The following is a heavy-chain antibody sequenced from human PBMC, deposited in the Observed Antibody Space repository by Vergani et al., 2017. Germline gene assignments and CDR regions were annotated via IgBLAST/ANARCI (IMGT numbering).Heavy chain of an antibody. V-gene: IGHV4-34*01. J-gene: IGHJ4*02. CDR1: GGSFSGYY. CDR2: INHSGST. CDR3: ARLRLGLFDY. Sequence: QVQLPQWGAGLLKPSETLSLTCAVYGGSFSGYYWSWIRQPPGKGLEWIGEINHSGSTNYNPSLKSRVTISVDTSKNQFSLKLSSVTAADTAVYYCARLRLGLFDYWGQGTLVTVSS. D-gene: IGHD3-16*01.